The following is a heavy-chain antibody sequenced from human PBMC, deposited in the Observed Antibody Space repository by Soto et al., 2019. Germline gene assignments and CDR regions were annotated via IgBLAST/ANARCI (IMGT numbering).Heavy chain of an antibody. V-gene: IGHV1-8*01. CDR2: MNPNSGHT. D-gene: IGHD2-2*01. CDR3: ASDMSTT. Sequence: QVQLVQSGAEVKKPGASVKVSCKASGYTFTSHDINWMRQATGQGLEWMGWMNPNSGHTNYAQKFQGRVTMTRDTSISTAYMELTSLRSEDTAIYYCASDMSTTWSQGTLVIVSS. CDR1: GYTFTSHD. J-gene: IGHJ5*02.